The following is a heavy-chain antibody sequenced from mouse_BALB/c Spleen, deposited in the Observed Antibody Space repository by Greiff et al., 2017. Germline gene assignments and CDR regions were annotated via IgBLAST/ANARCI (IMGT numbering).Heavy chain of an antibody. Sequence: DVHLVESGGGLVKPGGSLKLSCAASGFTFSDYYMYWVRQTPEKRLEWVAYISNGGGSTYYPDTVKGRFTISRDNAKNTLYLQMSSLKSEDTAMYYCARVYYDYPYYFDYWGQGTTLTVSS. CDR3: ARVYYDYPYYFDY. J-gene: IGHJ2*01. CDR1: GFTFSDYY. V-gene: IGHV5-12*01. D-gene: IGHD2-4*01. CDR2: ISNGGGST.